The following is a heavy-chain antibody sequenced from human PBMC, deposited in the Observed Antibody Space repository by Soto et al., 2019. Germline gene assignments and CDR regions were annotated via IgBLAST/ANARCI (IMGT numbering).Heavy chain of an antibody. CDR1: GFTFSSYA. J-gene: IGHJ4*02. CDR3: AKRGSYIVATIDFYFDY. V-gene: IGHV3-23*01. Sequence: GGSLRLSCAASGFTFSSYAMSWVGQSPGKGLEWVSAISGSGGSTYYADSVKGRFTISRDNSKNTLYLQMNSLRAEDTAVYYCAKRGSYIVATIDFYFDYWGQGTLVTVSS. D-gene: IGHD5-12*01. CDR2: ISGSGGST.